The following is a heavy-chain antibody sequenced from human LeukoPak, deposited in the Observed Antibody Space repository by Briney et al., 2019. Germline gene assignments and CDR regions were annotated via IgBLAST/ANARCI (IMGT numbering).Heavy chain of an antibody. Sequence: GRSLRLSCAASGFTFSSYGMHWVRQAPGKGLEGVAVISYDGSNKYYADSVKGRFTISRDNSKNTLYLQMNSLRAEDTAVYYCAKEIASSSWYGYYYYGMDVWGQGTTVTVSS. CDR2: ISYDGSNK. CDR1: GFTFSSYG. CDR3: AKEIASSSWYGYYYYGMDV. J-gene: IGHJ6*02. V-gene: IGHV3-30*18. D-gene: IGHD6-13*01.